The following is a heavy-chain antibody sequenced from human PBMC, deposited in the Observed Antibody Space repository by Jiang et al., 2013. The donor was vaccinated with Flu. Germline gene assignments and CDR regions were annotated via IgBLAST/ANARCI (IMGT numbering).Heavy chain of an antibody. D-gene: IGHD3-16*01. V-gene: IGHV4-34*01. CDR1: GGSFSGYY. CDR2: INHSGST. J-gene: IGHJ3*02. Sequence: LLKPSETLSLTCAVYGGSFSGYYWSWIRQPPGKGLEWIGEINHSGSTNYNPSLKSRVTISVDTSKNQFSLKLSSVTAADTAVYYCARGLGGLRPWKGAKDAFDIWGQGDNGSPSLQ. CDR3: ARGLGGLRPWKGAKDAFDI.